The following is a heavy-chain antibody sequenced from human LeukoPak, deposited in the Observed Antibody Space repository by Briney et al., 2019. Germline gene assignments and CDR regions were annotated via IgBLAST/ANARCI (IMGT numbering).Heavy chain of an antibody. J-gene: IGHJ4*02. CDR3: ARHDYGDYRCYFDY. V-gene: IGHV3-11*01. Sequence: GGSLRLSCAASGFTFSDYYMGWIRQAPGKGLEWVSYISSSGSTIYYADSVKGRFTISRDNAKNSLYLQMNSLRAEDTAVYYCARHDYGDYRCYFDYWGQGTLVTVSS. CDR2: ISSSGSTI. CDR1: GFTFSDYY. D-gene: IGHD4-17*01.